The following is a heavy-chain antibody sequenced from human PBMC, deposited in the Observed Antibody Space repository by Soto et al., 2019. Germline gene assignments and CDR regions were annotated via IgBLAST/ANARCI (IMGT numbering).Heavy chain of an antibody. D-gene: IGHD4-17*01. V-gene: IGHV4-31*01. Sequence: QVQLQESGPGLVKPSQTLSLTCTVSGGSISSGGYYWSWIRQHPGKGLEWIGYIYYSGSTYYNPSLKSQVTISVDTSKNQFSLKLSSVTAADTAVYYCARDKATVTTGVWYFDYWGQGTLVTVSS. CDR3: ARDKATVTTGVWYFDY. J-gene: IGHJ4*02. CDR1: GGSISSGGYY. CDR2: IYYSGST.